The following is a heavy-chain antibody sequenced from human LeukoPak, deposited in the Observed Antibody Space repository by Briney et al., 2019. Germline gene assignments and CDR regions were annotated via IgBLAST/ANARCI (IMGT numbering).Heavy chain of an antibody. Sequence: SENLSLTCTVSGGYISSSSYYWGWIRQPPGKGLEWIGSIYYSGSTYYNPSLKSRVTISVDTSKNQFSLKLSSVTAADTAVYYCARGRQDVTMIVVVMTAVSYYLDVWGKGTTVTVS. V-gene: IGHV4-39*01. CDR1: GGYISSSSYY. J-gene: IGHJ6*03. D-gene: IGHD3-22*01. CDR2: IYYSGST. CDR3: ARGRQDVTMIVVVMTAVSYYLDV.